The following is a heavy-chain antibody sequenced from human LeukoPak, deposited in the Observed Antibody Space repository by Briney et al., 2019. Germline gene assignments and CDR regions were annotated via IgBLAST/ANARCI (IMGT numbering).Heavy chain of an antibody. J-gene: IGHJ3*01. CDR3: AKNHEHGRYAGFDF. CDR1: GFTFSGFV. CDR2: ISGSGGST. Sequence: GGSLRLSCAASGFTFSGFVISWVRQAPGKGPQWVADISGSGGSTYYADSVKGRFSVSRDNSKNRVYLELNSLRAEDTAVYYCAKNHEHGRYAGFDFWAEGALVAVSS. V-gene: IGHV3-23*01. D-gene: IGHD2-2*01.